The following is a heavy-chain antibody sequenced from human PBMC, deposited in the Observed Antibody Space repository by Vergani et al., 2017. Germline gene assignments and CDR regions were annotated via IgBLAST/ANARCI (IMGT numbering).Heavy chain of an antibody. CDR3: ARGGLVRMNYYYGMDV. Sequence: VQMVESGGGVVQPGRSLRLSCSAAGFPFSDYGVHWVRQAPGKGLEWVANIKQDGSEKYYADSVKGRFTISKDNVKKSVYLQMNSLTVDDTAIYYCARGGLVRMNYYYGMDVWGQGTTVTVSS. D-gene: IGHD3-10*01. V-gene: IGHV3-7*01. CDR1: GFPFSDYG. J-gene: IGHJ6*02. CDR2: IKQDGSEK.